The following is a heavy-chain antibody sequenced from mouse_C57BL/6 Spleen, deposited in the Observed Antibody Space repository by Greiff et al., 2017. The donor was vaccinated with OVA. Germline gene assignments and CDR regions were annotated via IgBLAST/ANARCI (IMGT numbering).Heavy chain of an antibody. J-gene: IGHJ2*01. D-gene: IGHD2-5*01. CDR3: ARAYYSNYEDFDY. CDR1: GYTFTSYW. Sequence: VQLQQPGAELVKPGASVKMSCKASGYTFTSYWITWVKQRPGQGLEWIGDIYPGRGSTNYNEKFKSKATLTVDTSSSTAYMQLSSLTSEDSAVYYCARAYYSNYEDFDYWGQGTTLTVSS. CDR2: IYPGRGST. V-gene: IGHV1-55*01.